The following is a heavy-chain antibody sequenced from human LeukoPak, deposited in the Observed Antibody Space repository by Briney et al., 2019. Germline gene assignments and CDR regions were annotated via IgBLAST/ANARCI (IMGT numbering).Heavy chain of an antibody. D-gene: IGHD1-26*01. CDR3: ARGLYGSPGDY. Sequence: GGSLRLSCVVSGFTFSDYWMSWARQAPGKGLEWVASINEDGSDKFDVTSVKGRFTMSRDNAKNSLYLQMNSLRAEDTAVYYCARGLYGSPGDYWGQGTLVTVSS. CDR1: GFTFSDYW. V-gene: IGHV3-7*01. CDR2: INEDGSDK. J-gene: IGHJ4*02.